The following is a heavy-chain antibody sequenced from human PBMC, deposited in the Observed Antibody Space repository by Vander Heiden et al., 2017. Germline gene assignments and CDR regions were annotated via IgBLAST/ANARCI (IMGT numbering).Heavy chain of an antibody. CDR1: GGSLSNFY. J-gene: IGHJ6*02. D-gene: IGHD1-1*01. V-gene: IGHV4-4*07. CDR3: ARMGGIVATGTYYYYGLDV. CDR2: VYSSGST. Sequence: QVKLQESGPTLVKPSGTLSLTCTVSGGSLSNFYWNWIRQPAEKGLEWIGRVYSSGSTNYNPSLKSRVTMSIDTANHQFSLELTPVTAADTAVYYCARMGGIVATGTYYYYGLDVWGQGTTVTVSS.